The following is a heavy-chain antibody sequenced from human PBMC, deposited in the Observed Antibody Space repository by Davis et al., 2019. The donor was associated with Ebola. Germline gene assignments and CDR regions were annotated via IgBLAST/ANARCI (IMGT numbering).Heavy chain of an antibody. CDR1: GFTFTDYY. J-gene: IGHJ4*02. CDR3: ARHDDY. Sequence: GESLKISCAASGFTFTDYYMSWIRQAPGKGLEWISYMSGDSLYTNYADSVKGRFAISRDYAKNSLYLQMNSLRDEDTAVYYCARHDDYWGQGTLATVSS. V-gene: IGHV3-11*06. CDR2: MSGDSLYT.